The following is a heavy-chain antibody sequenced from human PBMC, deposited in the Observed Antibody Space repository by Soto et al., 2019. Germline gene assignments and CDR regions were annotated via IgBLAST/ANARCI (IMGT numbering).Heavy chain of an antibody. J-gene: IGHJ6*02. V-gene: IGHV3-33*01. CDR1: GFTFSSYG. D-gene: IGHD2-15*01. Sequence: GGSLRLSCAASGFTFSSYGMHWVRQAPGKGLEWVAVIWYDGSNKYYADSVKGRFTISRDNSKNTLYLQMNSLRAEDTAVYYCARCDWEDIAVVVGARPGEYGIDIWGQGTTVTVSS. CDR3: ARCDWEDIAVVVGARPGEYGIDI. CDR2: IWYDGSNK.